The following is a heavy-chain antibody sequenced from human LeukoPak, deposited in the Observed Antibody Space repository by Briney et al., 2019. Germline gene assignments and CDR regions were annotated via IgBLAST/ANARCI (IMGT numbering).Heavy chain of an antibody. D-gene: IGHD3-10*01. CDR2: IYTSGST. Sequence: PSETLSLTCTVSGGSISSYYWSWIRQPPGKGLEWIGRIYTSGSTDYNPSLKSRVTISVDTSKTQFSLTVTSVTAADTAVYYCARHMSVSYDAFDLWGRGTTVTVSS. J-gene: IGHJ3*01. CDR1: GGSISSYY. V-gene: IGHV4-59*08. CDR3: ARHMSVSYDAFDL.